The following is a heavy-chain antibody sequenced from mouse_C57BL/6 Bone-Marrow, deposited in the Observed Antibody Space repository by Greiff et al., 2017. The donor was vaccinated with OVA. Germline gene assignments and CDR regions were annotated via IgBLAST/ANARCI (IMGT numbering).Heavy chain of an antibody. CDR1: GFTFSSYG. V-gene: IGHV5-6*01. D-gene: IGHD1-1*01. J-gene: IGHJ3*01. Sequence: EVQLVESGGDLVKPGGSLKLSCAASGFTFSSYGMSWVRQTPDKRLEWVATISSGGSYTYYPDSVKGRFTISRDNAKNTLYLQMSSLKSEDTAMYYCARLLGSRFAYWGQGTLVTVSA. CDR3: ARLLGSRFAY. CDR2: ISSGGSYT.